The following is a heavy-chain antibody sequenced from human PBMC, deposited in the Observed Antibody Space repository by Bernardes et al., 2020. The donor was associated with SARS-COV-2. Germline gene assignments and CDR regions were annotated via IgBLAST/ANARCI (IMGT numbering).Heavy chain of an antibody. J-gene: IGHJ3*02. CDR2: FYKSGIT. V-gene: IGHV4-4*07. CDR1: GGSISSHH. D-gene: IGHD3-10*01. CDR3: ARDYMEDLGHNFQLNVFDI. Sequence: SETLSLTCTVSGGSISSHHWSWIRQAAGKGLEWIGRFYKSGITKYNPSLKSRVTMSVDTSKNQVSLKLSSVTAADTAVYYCARDYMEDLGHNFQLNVFDIWGLGTSVTVSS.